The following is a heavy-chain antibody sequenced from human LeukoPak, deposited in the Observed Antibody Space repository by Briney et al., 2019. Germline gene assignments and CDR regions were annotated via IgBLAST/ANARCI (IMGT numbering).Heavy chain of an antibody. CDR3: ARTELGTDAFDI. Sequence: GGSLRLSCAASGFTFSSYEMNWVRQAPGKGLEWVSYISSSGSTIYYADSVKGRFTISRDNAKNSLYLQMNSLRAEDTAVYYCARTELGTDAFDIWGQGTMVTVSP. V-gene: IGHV3-48*03. J-gene: IGHJ3*02. CDR1: GFTFSSYE. D-gene: IGHD7-27*01. CDR2: ISSSGSTI.